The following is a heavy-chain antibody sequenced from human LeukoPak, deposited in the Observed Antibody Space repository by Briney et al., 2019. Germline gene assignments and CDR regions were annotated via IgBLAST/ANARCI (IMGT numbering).Heavy chain of an antibody. CDR1: GFMFSHYA. Sequence: GGSLRLSCAASGFMFSHYAMTWVRQAPGKGLEWVSTINNAYSAYYSDSVEGRFTISRDNSRNTLYLQMSSLRAEDTAVYYCAKPIDSNRYYSFVNWGQGAQVTVSS. D-gene: IGHD3-22*01. J-gene: IGHJ4*02. CDR2: INNAYSA. V-gene: IGHV3-23*01. CDR3: AKPIDSNRYYSFVN.